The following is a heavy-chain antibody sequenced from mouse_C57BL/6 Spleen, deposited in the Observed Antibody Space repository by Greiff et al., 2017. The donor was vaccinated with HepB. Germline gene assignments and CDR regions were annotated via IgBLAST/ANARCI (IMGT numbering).Heavy chain of an antibody. Sequence: ESGPGLVKPSQSLSLTCSVTGYSITSGYYWNWIRQFPGNKLEWMGYISYDGSNNYNPSLKNRISITRDTSKNQFFLKLNSVTTEDTATYYCANWEGYYFDYWGQGTTLTVSS. V-gene: IGHV3-6*01. CDR2: ISYDGSN. CDR3: ANWEGYYFDY. D-gene: IGHD4-1*01. J-gene: IGHJ2*01. CDR1: GYSITSGYY.